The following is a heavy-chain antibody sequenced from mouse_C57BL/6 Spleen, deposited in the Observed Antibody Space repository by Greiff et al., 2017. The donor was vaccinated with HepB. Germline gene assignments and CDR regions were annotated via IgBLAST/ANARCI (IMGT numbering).Heavy chain of an antibody. CDR1: GYAFSSSW. J-gene: IGHJ1*03. Sequence: QVQLKQSGPELVKPGASVKISCKASGYAFSSSWMNWVKQRPGKGLEWIGRIYPGDGDTNYNGKFKGKATLTADKSSSTAYMQLSSLTSEDSAVYFCARVVHWYFDVWGTGTTVTVSS. CDR3: ARVVHWYFDV. CDR2: IYPGDGDT. V-gene: IGHV1-82*01.